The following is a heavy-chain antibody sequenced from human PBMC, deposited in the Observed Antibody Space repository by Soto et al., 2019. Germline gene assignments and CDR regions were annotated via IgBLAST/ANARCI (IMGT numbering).Heavy chain of an antibody. V-gene: IGHV3-7*01. D-gene: IGHD3-16*01. CDR1: GFTLSVYW. CDR2: IKQDGSER. Sequence: QLVESGGALVQPGGSLRLSCAASGFTLSVYWMNWVRQAPGKGVEWVANIKQDGSERNYVYAVKGRFTISRDNAKNSLYLQMNSLGADDTAVDYCLITTYALGICGQGTLVTVSS. J-gene: IGHJ3*02. CDR3: LITTYALGI.